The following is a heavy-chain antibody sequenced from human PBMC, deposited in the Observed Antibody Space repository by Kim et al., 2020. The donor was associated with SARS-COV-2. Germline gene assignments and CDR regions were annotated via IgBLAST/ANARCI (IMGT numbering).Heavy chain of an antibody. V-gene: IGHV2-5*01. CDR3: AHSAPPLYCYSTPCINWFDP. CDR2: IYWNDDK. Sequence: SGPTLVKPTQTLTLTCTFSGFSLSSSGMGVGWIRQPPGKALEWLALIYWNDDKRYSPSLKSGLTITKDTSKNQVVLTMTNMDPVDTATYYCAHSAPPLYCYSTPCINWFDPWGQGILVTVSS. CDR1: GFSLSSSGMG. D-gene: IGHD3-16*02. J-gene: IGHJ5*02.